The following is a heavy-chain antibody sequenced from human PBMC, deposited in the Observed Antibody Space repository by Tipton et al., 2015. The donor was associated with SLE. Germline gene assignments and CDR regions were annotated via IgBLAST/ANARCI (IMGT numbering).Heavy chain of an antibody. CDR3: AGGGGVVVVPAATKMDV. CDR2: IYTSGST. CDR1: GGSISSGSYY. V-gene: IGHV4-61*02. D-gene: IGHD2-2*01. Sequence: TLSLTCTVSGGSISSGSYYWSWIRQPAGKGLEWIGRIYTSGSTNYNPSLKSRVTISVDTSKNQCSLKRSSVTAADTAVYYWAGGGGVVVVPAATKMDVWGKGTTVTVSS. J-gene: IGHJ6*04.